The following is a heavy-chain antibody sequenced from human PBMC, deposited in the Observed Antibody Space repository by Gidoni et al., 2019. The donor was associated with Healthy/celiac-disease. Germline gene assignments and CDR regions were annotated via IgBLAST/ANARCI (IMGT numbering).Heavy chain of an antibody. D-gene: IGHD1-26*01. CDR1: GFTFSTYW. J-gene: IGHJ4*02. Sequence: EVQLVESGGSLVQPGGSLRLSCAASGFTFSTYWMDWVRQAPGKGLVWVARINSDGTTTNYADSVKGRFTISRDNARNTVFLQMRSVRAEDAAVYYCARCETYYDPFDYWGQGTLVTVSS. CDR2: INSDGTTT. CDR3: ARCETYYDPFDY. V-gene: IGHV3-74*01.